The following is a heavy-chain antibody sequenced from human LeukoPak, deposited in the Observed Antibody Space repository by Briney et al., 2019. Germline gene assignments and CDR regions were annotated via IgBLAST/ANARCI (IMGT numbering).Heavy chain of an antibody. CDR1: GFTVSSNY. Sequence: GGSLRLSCAASGFTVSSNYMSWVRQAPGKGLEWVSVIYSGGSTYYADSVKGRFTISRDNAENSLYLHMDSLRAEDTAVYYCARDIAPAGLFFDYWGRGTLVTVSS. V-gene: IGHV3-53*01. J-gene: IGHJ4*02. CDR3: ARDIAPAGLFFDY. CDR2: IYSGGST. D-gene: IGHD6-13*01.